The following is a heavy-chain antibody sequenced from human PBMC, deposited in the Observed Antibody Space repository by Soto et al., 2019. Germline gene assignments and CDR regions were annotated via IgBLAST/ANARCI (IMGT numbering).Heavy chain of an antibody. Sequence: GGSLRLSCAASGFTFISYAMSWVRQAPGKGLEWVSAISGSGGSTYYADSVKGRFTISRGNSKNTLYLQMNSLTSDDTAVYYCLTDPIKLWPYDYWGQGTPVTVSS. J-gene: IGHJ4*02. CDR2: ISGSGGST. CDR1: GFTFISYA. V-gene: IGHV3-23*01. CDR3: LTDPIKLWPYDY. D-gene: IGHD3-16*01.